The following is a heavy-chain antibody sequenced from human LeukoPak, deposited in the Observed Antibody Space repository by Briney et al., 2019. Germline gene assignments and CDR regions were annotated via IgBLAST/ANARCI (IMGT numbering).Heavy chain of an antibody. Sequence: GGSLRLSRAASGFTFSNYWMSWVRQAPGKGLEWVANIKQDGSEKYYVDSVKGRFTISRDNAKNSLYLQMNSLKTEDTAVYYCTREFRLSSSWYRFRPEEYYFDYWGQGTLVTVSS. CDR2: IKQDGSEK. J-gene: IGHJ4*02. CDR3: TREFRLSSSWYRFRPEEYYFDY. D-gene: IGHD6-13*01. CDR1: GFTFSNYW. V-gene: IGHV3-7*03.